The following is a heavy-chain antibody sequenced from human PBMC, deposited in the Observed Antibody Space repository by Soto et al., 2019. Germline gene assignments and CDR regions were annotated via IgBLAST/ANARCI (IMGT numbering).Heavy chain of an antibody. V-gene: IGHV1-8*01. CDR1: GYTFTSYD. CDR2: MNPNSGNT. Sequence: GASVKVSCKASGYTFTSYDINWVRQATGQGLEWMGWMNPNSGNTGYAQKFQGRVTITRDTSASTAYMELRSLSSDDTAVYYCARVIAAAADLDYWGQGTLVTVSS. J-gene: IGHJ4*02. D-gene: IGHD6-13*01. CDR3: ARVIAAAADLDY.